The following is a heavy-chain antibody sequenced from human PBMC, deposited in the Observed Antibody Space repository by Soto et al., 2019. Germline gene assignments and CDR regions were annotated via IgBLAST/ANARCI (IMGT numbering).Heavy chain of an antibody. V-gene: IGHV3-30*04. CDR1: GFIFRNYA. CDR2: ISRDGSHK. D-gene: IGHD1-26*01. CDR3: ARSRNSAVADSSDF. Sequence: PGGSLRLSCAASGFIFRNYAIHWVRQAPGKGLEWVAVISRDGSHKYYLDSVKGRFTITRDNSKDTVNLLMNSLRDDDSAMYYCARSRNSAVADSSDFWGQGTLVTVSS. J-gene: IGHJ4*02.